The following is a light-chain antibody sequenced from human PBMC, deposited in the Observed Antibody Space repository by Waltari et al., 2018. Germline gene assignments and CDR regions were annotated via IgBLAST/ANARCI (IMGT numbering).Light chain of an antibody. V-gene: IGKV1-5*03. CDR3: QQYNSFPWT. CDR2: RAS. J-gene: IGKJ1*01. CDR1: QSVNTW. Sequence: IQMTQSPSTLSASAGDRVVITCRASQSVNTWLAWYQQRPGKVPNLLIYRASSLQSGVPSRFSGRGSGTEFTLTINSLQPDDFASYYCQQYNSFPWTFGQGTKVEIK.